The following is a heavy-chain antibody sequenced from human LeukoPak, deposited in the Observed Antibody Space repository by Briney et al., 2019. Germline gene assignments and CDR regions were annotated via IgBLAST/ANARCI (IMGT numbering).Heavy chain of an antibody. V-gene: IGHV3-30*04. D-gene: IGHD1-26*01. Sequence: GGSLSLSCAASGFTFSSYAMHWVRQAPGKGLEWVAVISYDGSNKYYADSVKGRFTISRDNSKNTLYLQMNSLRAEDTAVYYCARDLSGIGYFDYWGQGTLVTVSS. CDR1: GFTFSSYA. CDR2: ISYDGSNK. CDR3: ARDLSGIGYFDY. J-gene: IGHJ4*02.